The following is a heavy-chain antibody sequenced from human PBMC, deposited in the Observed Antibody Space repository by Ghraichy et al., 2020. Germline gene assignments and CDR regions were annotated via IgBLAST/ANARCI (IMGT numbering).Heavy chain of an antibody. CDR2: INYSGST. D-gene: IGHD3-10*01. Sequence: SQTLSLTCTVSGVSVSSGNYNWGWIRQPPGKGLEWIGNINYSGSTSSNASLNSRITISVDTSNNQFSLILNSVTAADTAVYYCARVLYRGAFDYWGHGTLVTVSS. J-gene: IGHJ4*01. CDR1: GVSVSSGNYN. V-gene: IGHV4-61*01. CDR3: ARVLYRGAFDY.